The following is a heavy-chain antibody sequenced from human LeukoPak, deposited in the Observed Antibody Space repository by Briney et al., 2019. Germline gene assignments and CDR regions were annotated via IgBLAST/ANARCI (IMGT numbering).Heavy chain of an antibody. CDR2: ISGSGPTE. CDR3: ARDIVNGPFVTSLES. CDR1: GFTFSNAW. D-gene: IGHD2-21*01. V-gene: IGHV3-69-1*02. J-gene: IGHJ4*02. Sequence: KPGGSLRLSCAASGFTFSNAWMNWVRQAPGKGLEWISHISGSGPTEYYADSVRGRFSMSRDDAGDFLYLQMDSLRVEDTAVYYCARDIVNGPFVTSLESWGRGALVTVAS.